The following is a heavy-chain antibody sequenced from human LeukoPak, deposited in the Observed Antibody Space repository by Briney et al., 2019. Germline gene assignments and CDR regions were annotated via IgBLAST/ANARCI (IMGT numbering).Heavy chain of an antibody. CDR1: GITFSSYG. V-gene: IGHV3-23*01. D-gene: IGHD2-15*01. J-gene: IGHJ6*03. CDR2: ISSTGGTT. CDR3: AKNGDRGAYCTGGTCYPYFYYYMDV. Sequence: GGTLRLSCAASGITFSSYGMSWVRQAPGKGLGWVSSISSTGGTTYYADSVKGRFTISRDNSKNTLYLQMNSLRAEDTAIYYCAKNGDRGAYCTGGTCYPYFYYYMDVWGKGTTVTI.